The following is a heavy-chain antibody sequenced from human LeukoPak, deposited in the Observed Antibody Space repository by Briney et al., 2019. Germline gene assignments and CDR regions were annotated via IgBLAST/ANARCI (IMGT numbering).Heavy chain of an antibody. Sequence: GGSLRLSCAASGFTFSSYAMHWVRQAPGKGLEWVAVISYDGSNKYYADSVKGRFTISRDNSKNTLYLQMNSLRAEDTAVYYCARDTYYYDSSGYFDYWGQGALVTVSS. D-gene: IGHD3-22*01. V-gene: IGHV3-30-3*01. CDR1: GFTFSSYA. J-gene: IGHJ4*02. CDR3: ARDTYYYDSSGYFDY. CDR2: ISYDGSNK.